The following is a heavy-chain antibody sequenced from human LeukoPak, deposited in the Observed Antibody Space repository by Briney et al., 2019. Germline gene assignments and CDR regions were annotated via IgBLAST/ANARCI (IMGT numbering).Heavy chain of an antibody. CDR1: GYTFTSYY. CDR2: INPSGGST. D-gene: IGHD6-13*01. V-gene: IGHV1-46*01. J-gene: IGHJ6*02. Sequence: GASVKVSCKASGYTFTSYYMHWVRQAPGQGLEWMGIINPSGGSTSYAQKFQGRVTMTRDTSTSTVYMELSSLRSEDTGVYYCARVKQQLDHYYYYDMDVWGQGTTVTVSS. CDR3: ARVKQQLDHYYYYDMDV.